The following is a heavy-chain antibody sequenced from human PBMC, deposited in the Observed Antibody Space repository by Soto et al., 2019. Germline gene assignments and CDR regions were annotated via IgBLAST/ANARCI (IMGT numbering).Heavy chain of an antibody. J-gene: IGHJ2*01. Sequence: QLQLRESGPGLVKPSETLSLTCTVSGGSISGGVSGLYYWSWIRQPPGKGLEWIGYIYDSGSTYYNPPLKSRVTISVDTSKNQFSLRLSSVTAADTAVYYCAREVIPLTTDWYFDLWGRGTLVTVSS. CDR3: AREVIPLTTDWYFDL. CDR1: GGSISGGVSGLYY. V-gene: IGHV4-30-4*01. CDR2: IYDSGST. D-gene: IGHD4-17*01.